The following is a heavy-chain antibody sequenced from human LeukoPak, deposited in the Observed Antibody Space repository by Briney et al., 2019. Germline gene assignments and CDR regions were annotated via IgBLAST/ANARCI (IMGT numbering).Heavy chain of an antibody. J-gene: IGHJ5*02. CDR1: RSTFNVYY. Sequence: ASVKVSCKASRSTFNVYYMHWVRQAPGQGLEWMGRINPSSGGTNYSQNFQGRVTMTRDTSISTAYMELTRLRFDDTAVYYCAQEGRSVTLVRGVTKGWFDPWGQGTLVTVAP. CDR3: AQEGRSVTLVRGVTKGWFDP. CDR2: INPSSGGT. D-gene: IGHD3-10*01. V-gene: IGHV1-2*06.